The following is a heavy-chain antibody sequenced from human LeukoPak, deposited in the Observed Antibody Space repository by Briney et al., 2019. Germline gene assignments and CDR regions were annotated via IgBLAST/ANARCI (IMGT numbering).Heavy chain of an antibody. V-gene: IGHV3-48*03. J-gene: IGHJ4*02. CDR2: ISSSGSTI. Sequence: PGGSLRLSCAASGFTFSSYEMNWVRQAPGKGLEWVSYISSSGSTIYYADSVKGRFTISRDNAKNSLYLQMNSLRAEDTALYYCAKSGWYRKGYFDYWGQGTLVTVSS. CDR3: AKSGWYRKGYFDY. CDR1: GFTFSSYE. D-gene: IGHD6-19*01.